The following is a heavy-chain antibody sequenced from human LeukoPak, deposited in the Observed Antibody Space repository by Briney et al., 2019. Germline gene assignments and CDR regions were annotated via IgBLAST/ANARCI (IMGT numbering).Heavy chain of an antibody. CDR2: IIPIFGTA. Sequence: PVKVSCKASGGTFSSYAISWVRQAPGQGLEWMGGIIPIFGTANYAQKFQGRVTITTDESTSTAYMELSSLRSEGTAVYYCARASLNYRNYDILTGYYRRGAFDIWGQGTMVTVSS. CDR1: GGTFSSYA. CDR3: ARASLNYRNYDILTGYYRRGAFDI. V-gene: IGHV1-69*05. D-gene: IGHD3-9*01. J-gene: IGHJ3*02.